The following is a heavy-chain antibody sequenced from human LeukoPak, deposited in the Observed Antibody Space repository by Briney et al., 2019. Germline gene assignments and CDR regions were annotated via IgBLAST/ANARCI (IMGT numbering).Heavy chain of an antibody. V-gene: IGHV3-7*01. CDR1: GFTFSSYG. D-gene: IGHD6-19*01. CDR2: IKQDGSEK. CDR3: AREGRGSGWFDY. J-gene: IGHJ4*02. Sequence: GGSLRLSCAASGFTFSSYGMHWVRQAPGKGLEWVANIKQDGSEKYYVDSVKGRFTISRDNAKNSLYPQMNSLRAEDTAVYYCAREGRGSGWFDYWGQGTLVTVSS.